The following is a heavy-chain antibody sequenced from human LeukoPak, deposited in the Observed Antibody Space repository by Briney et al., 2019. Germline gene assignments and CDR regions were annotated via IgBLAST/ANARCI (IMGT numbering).Heavy chain of an antibody. D-gene: IGHD6-13*01. J-gene: IGHJ4*02. CDR2: IYYSGST. V-gene: IGHV4-59*11. Sequence: SETLSLTRTVSGGSISSHYWSWIRQPPGKGLEWIGYIYYSGSTNYNPSLKSRVTISVDTSKNQFSLKLSSVTAADTAVYYCASGDGSSWIVFDYWGQGTLVTVSS. CDR3: ASGDGSSWIVFDY. CDR1: GGSISSHY.